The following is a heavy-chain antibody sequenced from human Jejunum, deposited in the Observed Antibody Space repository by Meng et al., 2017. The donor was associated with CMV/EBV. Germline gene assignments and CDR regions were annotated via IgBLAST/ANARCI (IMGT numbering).Heavy chain of an antibody. CDR3: VRGVSPTEWPLEK. CDR1: GGSISSYY. Sequence: GGSISSYYWRGVRQSPWKGLEWLGYIHYSESTKYNPSLESRVTMSLDRSRNQFSLRLSSVTAADTAVYFCVRGVSPTEWPLEKWGQGTLVTVSS. J-gene: IGHJ4*02. CDR2: IHYSEST. V-gene: IGHV4-59*01. D-gene: IGHD3-3*01.